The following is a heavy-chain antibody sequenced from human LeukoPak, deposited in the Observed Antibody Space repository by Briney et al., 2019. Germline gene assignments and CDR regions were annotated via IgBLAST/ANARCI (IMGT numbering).Heavy chain of an antibody. CDR1: GFTFSNYA. V-gene: IGHV3-23*01. D-gene: IGHD5-18*01. J-gene: IGHJ4*02. CDR3: AKDAWVTGAPCYFDD. CDR2: ISCSGGSK. Sequence: GGSLRLSCAASGFTFSNYAMSWVRQAPGKGLEWVSAISCSGGSKYYADSVKGRFTISRDNSKNTLYLQMNSLRAEDTAVYYCAKDAWVTGAPCYFDDWGQGTLVTVSS.